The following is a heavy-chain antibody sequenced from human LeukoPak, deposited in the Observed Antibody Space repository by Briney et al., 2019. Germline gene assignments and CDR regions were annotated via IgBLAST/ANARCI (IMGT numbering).Heavy chain of an antibody. CDR3: AGEDYGDYSSSWYYFDY. Sequence: PGRSLRLSCAASGFTFSSYSMNWVRQAPGKGLEWVSSISSSSSYIYYADSVKGRFTISRDNAKNSLYLQMNSLRAEDTAVYYCAGEDYGDYSSSWYYFDYWGQGTLVTVSS. J-gene: IGHJ4*02. CDR2: ISSSSSYI. D-gene: IGHD4-17*01. CDR1: GFTFSSYS. V-gene: IGHV3-21*01.